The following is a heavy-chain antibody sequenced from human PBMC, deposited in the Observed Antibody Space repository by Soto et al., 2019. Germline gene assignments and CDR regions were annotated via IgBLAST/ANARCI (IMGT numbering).Heavy chain of an antibody. J-gene: IGHJ6*02. CDR3: ASTMVRGVIAYYYYVMDV. D-gene: IGHD3-10*01. Sequence: SETLSLTCTVSGGSISSSSYYWGWIRQPPGKGLEWIGSIYYSGSTYYNPSLKSRVTISVDTSKNQFSLKLSSVTAADTAVYYCASTMVRGVIAYYYYVMDVWGQRSSVTVSS. CDR2: IYYSGST. CDR1: GGSISSSSYY. V-gene: IGHV4-39*01.